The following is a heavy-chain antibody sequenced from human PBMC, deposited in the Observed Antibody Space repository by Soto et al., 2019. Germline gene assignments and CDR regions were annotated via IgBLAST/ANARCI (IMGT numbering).Heavy chain of an antibody. J-gene: IGHJ4*02. Sequence: QVQLVQSGAEVKKPGASVKVSCKASGYTFTSYDINWVRQATGQGLEWMGWMNPNSGNTGYAQKFQGRVTMTRNTSISTAYMGLSSRRSEEPAVYYCARSTNDYGDRHWGQGTLVTVSS. D-gene: IGHD4-17*01. CDR1: GYTFTSYD. CDR2: MNPNSGNT. CDR3: ARSTNDYGDRH. V-gene: IGHV1-8*01.